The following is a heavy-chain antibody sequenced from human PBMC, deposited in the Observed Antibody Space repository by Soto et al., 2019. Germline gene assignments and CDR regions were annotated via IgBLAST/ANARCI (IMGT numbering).Heavy chain of an antibody. CDR2: IIPIFGTA. V-gene: IGHV1-69*01. CDR1: VGTFSSYA. CDR3: ARDASGYYYNWFDP. D-gene: IGHD3-22*01. J-gene: IGHJ5*02. Sequence: QVQLVQSGAEVKKPGSSVKVSCKASVGTFSSYAISWVRQAPGQGLEWMGGIIPIFGTANYAQKFQGRVTITADESTSTAYMELSSLRSEVTAVYYCARDASGYYYNWFDPWGQGTLVTVSS.